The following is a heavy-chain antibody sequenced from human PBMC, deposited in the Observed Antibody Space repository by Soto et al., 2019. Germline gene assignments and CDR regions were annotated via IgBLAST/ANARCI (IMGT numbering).Heavy chain of an antibody. CDR1: GGSISSGDYY. Sequence: TLSLTCTVSGGSISSGDYYWSWIRQPPGKGLEWIGYIYYSGSTYYNPSLKSRVTISVDTSKNQFSLKLSSVTAADTAVYYCAKARKSQYYDFWSGYFDAFDIWGQGTMVTVSS. CDR3: AKARKSQYYDFWSGYFDAFDI. V-gene: IGHV4-30-4*01. J-gene: IGHJ3*02. D-gene: IGHD3-3*01. CDR2: IYYSGST.